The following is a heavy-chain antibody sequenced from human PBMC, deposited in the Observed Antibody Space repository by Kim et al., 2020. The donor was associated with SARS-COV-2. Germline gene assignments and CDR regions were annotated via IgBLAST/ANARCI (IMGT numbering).Heavy chain of an antibody. Sequence: ASVKVSCKASGYTFMRYNMHWVRQAPGQGLEWMGIIDPSGGGTTYAQKFQGRVTMTRDTSTSTVYMELSSLRSEDTAIYYCARDNHDASGHYRIDSWGQGTPVTVSS. CDR2: IDPSGGGT. J-gene: IGHJ4*02. V-gene: IGHV1-46*01. D-gene: IGHD2-21*02. CDR3: ARDNHDASGHYRIDS. CDR1: GYTFMRYN.